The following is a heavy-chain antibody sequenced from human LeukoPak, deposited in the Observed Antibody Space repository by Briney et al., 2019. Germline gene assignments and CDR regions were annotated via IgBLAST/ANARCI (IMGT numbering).Heavy chain of an antibody. CDR1: GFTFSNAW. CDR2: LKSKTDGGTT. J-gene: IGHJ4*02. V-gene: IGHV3-15*01. D-gene: IGHD1-26*01. CDR3: TRGLALLKLELVCFL. Sequence: GGSLRLSCAASGFTFSNAWMSWVRQAPGKGLEWVGRLKSKTDGGTTDYAAPVKGRFTISRDDSKNTLYLQMNSLKTEDTAVYYCTRGLALLKLELVCFLWGQGTLVTVSS.